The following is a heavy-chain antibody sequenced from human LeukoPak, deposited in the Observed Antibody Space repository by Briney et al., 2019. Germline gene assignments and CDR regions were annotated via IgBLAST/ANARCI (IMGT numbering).Heavy chain of an antibody. CDR2: FNHSGST. Sequence: SETLSLTCAVYGGSFIGYYWSWIRQPPGKGLEWIGEFNHSGSTNYNPSLKSRVTISVDTSKNQFSLKLSSVTAADTAVYYCAGSGWKTYYYYMDVWGKGTTVTVSS. V-gene: IGHV4-34*01. CDR3: AGSGWKTYYYYMDV. CDR1: GGSFIGYY. J-gene: IGHJ6*03. D-gene: IGHD6-19*01.